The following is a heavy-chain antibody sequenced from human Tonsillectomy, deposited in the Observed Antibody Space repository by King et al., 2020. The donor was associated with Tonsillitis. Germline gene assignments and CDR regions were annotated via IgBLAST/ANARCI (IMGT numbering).Heavy chain of an antibody. Sequence: VQLVESGGGLVQPGGSLRLSCAASGFTVSSYSMNWVRQAPGKGLEWVSYITSSSSIIYYADSVKGRFTISRDNAKNSLYLQMNSLRAEETAVYYCARDRGDSESYLDYWGQGTLVTVSS. CDR3: ARDRGDSESYLDY. CDR1: GFTVSSYS. D-gene: IGHD1-26*01. CDR2: ITSSSSII. J-gene: IGHJ4*02. V-gene: IGHV3-48*01.